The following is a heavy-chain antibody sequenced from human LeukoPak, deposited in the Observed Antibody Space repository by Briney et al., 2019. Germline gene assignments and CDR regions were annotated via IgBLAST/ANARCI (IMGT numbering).Heavy chain of an antibody. J-gene: IGHJ4*02. CDR3: ASGHYYDSSGYYYETDY. CDR2: ISGSGGST. V-gene: IGHV3-23*01. D-gene: IGHD3-22*01. CDR1: GFTFSSYG. Sequence: GGTLRLSCAASGFTFSSYGMSWVRQAPGKGLEWVSAISGSGGSTYYADSVKGRFTISRDNSKNTLYLQMNSLRAEDTAVYYCASGHYYDSSGYYYETDYWGQGTLVTVSS.